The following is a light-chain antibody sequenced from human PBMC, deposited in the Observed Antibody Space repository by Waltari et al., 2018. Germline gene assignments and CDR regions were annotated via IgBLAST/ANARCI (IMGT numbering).Light chain of an antibody. CDR3: SSYAASNNFVV. J-gene: IGLJ2*01. Sequence: QSALTQPPSASGSPGQSVTISCTGTSSDVDDYNYVSWYQQHPGKAPKLTIDEVSKRPAGVPDRFSGPKSGNTASLTVSGLQAEDEADYYCSSYAASNNFVVFGGGTKLTVL. CDR2: EVS. V-gene: IGLV2-8*01. CDR1: SSDVDDYNY.